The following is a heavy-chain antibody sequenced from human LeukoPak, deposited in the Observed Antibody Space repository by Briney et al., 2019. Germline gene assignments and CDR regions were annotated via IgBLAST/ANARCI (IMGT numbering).Heavy chain of an antibody. CDR3: AKEPSYCTNGVCYSRVFDR. J-gene: IGHJ5*02. Sequence: GGSLRLSCAASGFTFSSYAMSWVRQAPGKGLEWVSAISGSGDGTYYADSVRGRFTISRDNSKNTLYLQMSGLRAEDTAVYYCAKEPSYCTNGVCYSRVFDRWGQGTLVTVSS. CDR2: ISGSGDGT. D-gene: IGHD2-8*01. CDR1: GFTFSSYA. V-gene: IGHV3-23*01.